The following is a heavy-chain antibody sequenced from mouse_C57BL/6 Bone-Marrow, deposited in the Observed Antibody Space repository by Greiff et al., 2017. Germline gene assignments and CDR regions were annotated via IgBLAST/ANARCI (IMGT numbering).Heavy chain of an antibody. D-gene: IGHD2-3*01. Sequence: EVQLVESGPELVKPGASVKLSCKASGYSFTDYNMNWVKQSNGQSLEWIGVINPNYGTTSYNQKFKGKATLTVDQSSSTAYMQHNSLTSEDSAVXYCAGYDHLLAYWGQGTLVTVSA. CDR2: INPNYGTT. CDR3: AGYDHLLAY. V-gene: IGHV1-39*01. CDR1: GYSFTDYN. J-gene: IGHJ3*01.